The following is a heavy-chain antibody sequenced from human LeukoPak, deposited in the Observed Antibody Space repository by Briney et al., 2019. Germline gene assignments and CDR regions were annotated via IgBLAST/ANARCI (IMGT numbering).Heavy chain of an antibody. CDR2: IKYDGIEK. J-gene: IGHJ4*02. V-gene: IGHV3-7*04. CDR3: TRDER. Sequence: QSGGSLRLSCAASGFTFSSNWMSWVRQVPGKGLEWVANIKYDGIEKYYVDSVKGRFTISRDKAKNSLYLQMNSLRAEDTAVYYCTRDERWGQGTLVTVSS. CDR1: GFTFSSNW.